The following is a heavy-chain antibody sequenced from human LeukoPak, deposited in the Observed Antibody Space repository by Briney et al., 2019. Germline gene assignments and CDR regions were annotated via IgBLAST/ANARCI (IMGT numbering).Heavy chain of an antibody. CDR3: AELGITMIGGV. J-gene: IGHJ6*04. Sequence: GSLRLSCAASGFTFSSYEMSWVRQAPGTGLEWVSYISSSGSTIYYADSVKGRFTISRDNAKNSLYLQMNSLRAEDTAVYYCAELGITMIGGVWGKGTTVTISS. V-gene: IGHV3-48*03. CDR2: ISSSGSTI. D-gene: IGHD3-10*02. CDR1: GFTFSSYE.